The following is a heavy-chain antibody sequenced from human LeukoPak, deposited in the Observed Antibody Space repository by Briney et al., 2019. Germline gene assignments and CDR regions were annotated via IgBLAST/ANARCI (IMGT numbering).Heavy chain of an antibody. Sequence: GGSLRLSCAASGFTFSSYGMHWVRQAPGKGLEWVAVISYDGSNKYYADSVKGRFTISRDNSKNTLYLQMNSLRAEDTAVYYCARGRGSGLLTDYWGQGTLVTVSS. CDR3: ARGRGSGLLTDY. J-gene: IGHJ4*02. CDR2: ISYDGSNK. CDR1: GFTFSSYG. V-gene: IGHV3-30*03. D-gene: IGHD3-10*01.